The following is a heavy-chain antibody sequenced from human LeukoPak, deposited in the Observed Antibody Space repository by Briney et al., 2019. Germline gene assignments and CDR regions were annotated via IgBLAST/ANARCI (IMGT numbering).Heavy chain of an antibody. CDR2: IYVGGST. Sequence: SETLSLTCTVSDGSISYYYWSWIRQPAGKGLEWVGRIYVGGSTNYSPSLKSRVSMSLDKSKNQLSLKLISVSAADTAVYYCARWHMNSQDVWGRGTAVTVS. CDR3: ARWHMNSQDV. V-gene: IGHV4-4*07. D-gene: IGHD4-23*01. J-gene: IGHJ6*02. CDR1: DGSISYYY.